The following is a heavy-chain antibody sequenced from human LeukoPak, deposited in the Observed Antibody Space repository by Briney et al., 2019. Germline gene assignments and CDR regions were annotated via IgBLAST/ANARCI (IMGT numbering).Heavy chain of an antibody. CDR2: IKQDGSET. CDR3: ARKRSPGAFDI. V-gene: IGHV3-7*01. CDR1: GFTFSSYW. J-gene: IGHJ3*02. Sequence: GGSLRLSCAASGFTFSSYWMSWVRQAPGKGLEWVANIKQDGSETKYVDSVKGRFTISRDNAKNSLYLQMNSLRAEDTAVYYCARKRSPGAFDIWGQGTMVTVSS.